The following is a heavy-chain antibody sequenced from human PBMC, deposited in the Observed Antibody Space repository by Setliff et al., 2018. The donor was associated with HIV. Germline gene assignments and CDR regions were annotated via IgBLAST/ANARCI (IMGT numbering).Heavy chain of an antibody. J-gene: IGHJ4*02. CDR2: VRYDGTYN. CDR1: GFTFNTHA. Sequence: GGSMRLSCAASGFTFNTHAMHWVRQVPGKGLEWVAFVRYDGTYNYYADSVKGRFTISRDNSKNTLYLQLNSLRAEDTAVYYCARGRGVIRGGDIDYWGQGTLVTVSS. V-gene: IGHV3-30*02. D-gene: IGHD3-10*01. CDR3: ARGRGVIRGGDIDY.